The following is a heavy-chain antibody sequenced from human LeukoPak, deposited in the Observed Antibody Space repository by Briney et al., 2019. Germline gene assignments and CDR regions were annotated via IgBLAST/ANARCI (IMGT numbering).Heavy chain of an antibody. CDR2: IRSKAYGGTT. Sequence: GGSLRLSCTASGFTFGDYAMSWFRQAPGKGLEWVGFIRSKAYGGTTEYAASVKGRFTISRDDSKSIAYLQMNSLRAEDTAVYYCARVGNYYELGYWGQGTLVTVSS. V-gene: IGHV3-49*03. J-gene: IGHJ4*02. D-gene: IGHD3-22*01. CDR3: ARVGNYYELGY. CDR1: GFTFGDYA.